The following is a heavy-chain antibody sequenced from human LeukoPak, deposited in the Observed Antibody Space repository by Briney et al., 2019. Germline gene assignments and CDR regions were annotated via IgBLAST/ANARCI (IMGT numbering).Heavy chain of an antibody. CDR3: ATWYGGNYHFDY. CDR2: FDPEDGEK. J-gene: IGHJ4*02. D-gene: IGHD1-26*01. CDR1: GHTLTALF. Sequence: ASVKVSCKVSGHTLTALFMHWVRQAPGKGLEWMGGFDPEDGEKVYAQRFQGRVAMTEDRSTDTAYLELRSLRSEDTATYYCATWYGGNYHFDYWGQGTLVTVSS. V-gene: IGHV1-24*01.